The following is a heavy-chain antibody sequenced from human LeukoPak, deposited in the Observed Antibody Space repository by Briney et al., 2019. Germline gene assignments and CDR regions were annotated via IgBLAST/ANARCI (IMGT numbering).Heavy chain of an antibody. D-gene: IGHD3-3*01. CDR2: INPSGGST. CDR3: ARGRVESPGGLYYDFWSGYYTYFDY. CDR1: GYTFTSYY. V-gene: IGHV1-46*01. Sequence: ASVKVSCKASGYTFTSYYMHWVRQAPGQGLEWMGIINPSGGSTSYAQKFQGRVTMTRNTSISTAYMELSSLRSEDTAVYYCARGRVESPGGLYYDFWSGYYTYFDYWGQGTLVTVSS. J-gene: IGHJ4*02.